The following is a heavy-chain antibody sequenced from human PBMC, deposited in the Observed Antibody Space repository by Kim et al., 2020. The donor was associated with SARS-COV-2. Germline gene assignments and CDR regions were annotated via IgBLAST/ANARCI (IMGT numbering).Heavy chain of an antibody. D-gene: IGHD2-21*02. V-gene: IGHV3-23*01. Sequence: GGSLRLSCAASGFTFSSYTMSWVRQAPGKGLEWVSTISSSGGRTSYADFVKGRFTISRDNSKNTLYLQMNSLRAGDTAVYYCAKKVLVTATGAFDIWGQGTMVTVSS. CDR3: AKKVLVTATGAFDI. CDR2: ISSSGGRT. CDR1: GFTFSSYT. J-gene: IGHJ3*02.